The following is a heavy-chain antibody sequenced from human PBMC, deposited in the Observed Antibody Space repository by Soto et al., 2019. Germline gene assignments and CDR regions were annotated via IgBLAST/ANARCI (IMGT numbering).Heavy chain of an antibody. CDR3: TRDGVVTRYYFDY. CDR1: GFTFGDYA. Sequence: GGSLRLSCTASGFTFGDYAMSWFRQAPGKGLEWVGFIRSKAYGGTTEYAASVKGRFTISRDDSKSIAYLQMNSLKTEDTAVYYCTRDGVVTRYYFDYWGQGTLVTVSS. CDR2: IRSKAYGGTT. V-gene: IGHV3-49*03. D-gene: IGHD3-3*01. J-gene: IGHJ4*02.